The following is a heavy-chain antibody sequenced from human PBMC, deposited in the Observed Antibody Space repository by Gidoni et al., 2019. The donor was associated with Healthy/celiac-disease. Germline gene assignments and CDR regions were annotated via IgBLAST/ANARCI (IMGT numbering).Heavy chain of an antibody. CDR2: IIPILGIA. CDR3: AREGSVIVGATADY. J-gene: IGHJ4*02. CDR1: GGTFSSYA. D-gene: IGHD1-26*01. V-gene: IGHV1-69*04. Sequence: QVQLVQSGAEVKKPGSSVKVSCKASGGTFSSYAISWVRQAPGQGLEWMGRIIPILGIANYAQKFQGRVTITADKSTSTAYMELSSLRSEDTAVYYCAREGSVIVGATADYWGQGTLVTVSS.